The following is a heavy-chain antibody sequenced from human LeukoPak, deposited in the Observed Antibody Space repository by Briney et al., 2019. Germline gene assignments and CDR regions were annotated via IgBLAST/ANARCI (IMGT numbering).Heavy chain of an antibody. V-gene: IGHV3-30-3*01. CDR2: ISYDGSNK. CDR3: ARVVGRTPTGYYYYGMDV. Sequence: PGGSLRLSCAASGFTFSSYAMHWVRQAPGKGLEWVAVISYDGSNKYYADSVKGRFTISRDNSKNTLYLQMNSLRAEDTAVYYCARVVGRTPTGYYYYGMDVWGQGTTVTVSS. CDR1: GFTFSSYA. J-gene: IGHJ6*02. D-gene: IGHD2-2*01.